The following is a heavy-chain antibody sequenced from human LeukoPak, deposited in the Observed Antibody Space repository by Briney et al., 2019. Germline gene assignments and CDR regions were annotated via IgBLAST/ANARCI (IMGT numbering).Heavy chain of an antibody. D-gene: IGHD5-18*01. CDR2: ISWNSGSI. CDR1: GFTFDDYA. V-gene: IGHV3-9*01. Sequence: PGGSLRLSCAASGFTFDDYAMHWVRQAPGKGLEWVSGISWNSGSIGYADSVKGRFTISRDNAKNSLYLQMNSLRTEDTALYYCVKDIFLDTTMGGLDYWGQGTLVTVSS. CDR3: VKDIFLDTTMGGLDY. J-gene: IGHJ4*02.